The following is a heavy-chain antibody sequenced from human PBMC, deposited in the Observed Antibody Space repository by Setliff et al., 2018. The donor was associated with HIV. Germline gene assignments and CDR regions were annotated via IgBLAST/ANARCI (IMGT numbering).Heavy chain of an antibody. CDR3: AKTLPTFSTYNWYFDL. D-gene: IGHD3-16*01. CDR1: GFTFSSYA. J-gene: IGHJ2*01. CDR2: ISNSERGGRT. Sequence: PGGSLRLSCAASGFTFSSYAMTWVRQAPGKGLEWVSGISNSERGGRTFYADSVKGRFTISSDNSENTLYMEMSRLRAEDTAVYYCAKTLPTFSTYNWYFDLWGRGTLVTVSS. V-gene: IGHV3-23*01.